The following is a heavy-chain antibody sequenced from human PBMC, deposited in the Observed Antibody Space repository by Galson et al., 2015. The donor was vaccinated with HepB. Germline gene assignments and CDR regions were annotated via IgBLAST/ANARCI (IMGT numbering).Heavy chain of an antibody. V-gene: IGHV1-58*01. CDR2: IVVGSGNT. D-gene: IGHD4-17*01. J-gene: IGHJ3*02. CDR1: GLTFTSSA. Sequence: SVKVSCKASGLTFTSSAVQWVRQARGQRLEWIGWIVVGSGNTNYAQKFQERVTITRDMSTSTAYMELSSLRSEDTAVYYCAAGYGDSDANAFDIWGQGTMVTVSS. CDR3: AAGYGDSDANAFDI.